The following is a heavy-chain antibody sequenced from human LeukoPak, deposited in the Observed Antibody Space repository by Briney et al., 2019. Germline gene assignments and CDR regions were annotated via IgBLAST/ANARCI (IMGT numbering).Heavy chain of an antibody. V-gene: IGHV4-59*01. CDR3: AREKRVAGSRGGFDP. J-gene: IGHJ5*02. CDR2: IFGSGSS. CDR1: GGSISSYY. Sequence: SETLSLTCTVSGGSISSYYWSWIRQTPGKGLEWIGWIFGSGSSNYNPSLKSRLTISVDTSKNQFSLKLTSATAADTAVYYCAREKRVAGSRGGFDPWGQGTLVTVSS. D-gene: IGHD6-19*01.